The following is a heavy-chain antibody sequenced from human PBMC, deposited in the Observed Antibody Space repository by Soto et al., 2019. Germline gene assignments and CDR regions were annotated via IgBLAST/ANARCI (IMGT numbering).Heavy chain of an antibody. CDR3: ARHQATGYFPFDP. D-gene: IGHD2-15*01. V-gene: IGHV4-61*03. CDR2: IYNSGST. Sequence: QVQLEESGPGLVKTSETLSLTCSVSGGSVTRINYYWSWIRQPPGKGLEWIGYIYNSGSTIYNPDLKSRVAISLDTSTNHFSLRLTSVTAADTAVYYCARHQATGYFPFDPWGQGTLVTVSS. J-gene: IGHJ5*02. CDR1: GGSVTRINYY.